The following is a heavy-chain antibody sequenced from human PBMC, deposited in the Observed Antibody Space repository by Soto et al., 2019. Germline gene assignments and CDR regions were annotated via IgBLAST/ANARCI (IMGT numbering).Heavy chain of an antibody. CDR1: GFTFSSYW. CDR3: ARDVGYCISTSCYPDYYYGMDV. Sequence: EVQLVESGGGLVQPGGSLRLSCAASGFTFSSYWMSWVRQAPGKGLEWVANIKQDGSEKYYVDSVKGRFTISRDNAKNTLYLQMNSLRDEDTAVYYCARDVGYCISTSCYPDYYYGMDVWGQGTTVTVSS. D-gene: IGHD2-2*03. J-gene: IGHJ6*02. V-gene: IGHV3-7*01. CDR2: IKQDGSEK.